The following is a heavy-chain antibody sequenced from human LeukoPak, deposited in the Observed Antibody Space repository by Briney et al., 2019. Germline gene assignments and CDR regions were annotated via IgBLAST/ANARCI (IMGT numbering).Heavy chain of an antibody. Sequence: SETLSLTCAVYGGSFSGYYWSWIRQPPGKGLEWIGAINHSGSTNYNPSLKSRVTISVDTSTNQLSLKLSSITAADTAVSYCARLYRDYVPYYYYYMDVGGKGTTVTIPS. V-gene: IGHV4-34*01. D-gene: IGHD4-17*01. CDR3: ARLYRDYVPYYYYYMDV. J-gene: IGHJ6*03. CDR2: INHSGST. CDR1: GGSFSGYY.